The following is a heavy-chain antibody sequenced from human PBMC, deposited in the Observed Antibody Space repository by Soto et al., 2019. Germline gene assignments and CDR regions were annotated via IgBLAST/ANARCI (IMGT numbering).Heavy chain of an antibody. J-gene: IGHJ4*02. CDR2: IYSGGST. Sequence: EVQLVETGGGLIQPGGSLRVSCAASGFTVSSYYMSWVRQASGKGLEWVSVIYSGGSTYYADSVKDRFTVSRDNSKNMLSLQLNSLRAEDTAVYYCARGRYYYDSSGYHCPFDYWGQGTLVTVSS. CDR1: GFTVSSYY. D-gene: IGHD3-22*01. CDR3: ARGRYYYDSSGYHCPFDY. V-gene: IGHV3-53*02.